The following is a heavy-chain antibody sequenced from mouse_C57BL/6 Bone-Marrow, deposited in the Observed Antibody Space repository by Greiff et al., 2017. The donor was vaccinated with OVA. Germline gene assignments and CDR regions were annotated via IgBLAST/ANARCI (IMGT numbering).Heavy chain of an antibody. CDR2: IFPGSGST. CDR1: GYTFTDYY. Sequence: QVQLQQSGPELVKPGASVKISCKASGYTFTDYYINWVKQRPGQGLEWIGWIFPGSGSTYYNEKFKGKATLTVDKSSSTAYMLLSSLTSEDSAVYFCARWGYSNYVWYVDVWGTGTTVTVSS. CDR3: ARWGYSNYVWYVDV. V-gene: IGHV1-75*01. D-gene: IGHD2-5*01. J-gene: IGHJ1*03.